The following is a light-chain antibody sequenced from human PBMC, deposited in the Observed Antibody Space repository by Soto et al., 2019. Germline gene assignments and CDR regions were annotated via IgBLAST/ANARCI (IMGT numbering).Light chain of an antibody. CDR3: QQHDDVPLT. J-gene: IGKJ4*01. Sequence: DIQMTQSPFFLSASVGDRVTITCQASQDINIYLNWYQRKPGQAPKLLIYDASKLQTGVPSRFSGGGSGTDFSFTISSLQPEDIATYYCQQHDDVPLTFGGGTKVDLK. CDR2: DAS. CDR1: QDINIY. V-gene: IGKV1-33*01.